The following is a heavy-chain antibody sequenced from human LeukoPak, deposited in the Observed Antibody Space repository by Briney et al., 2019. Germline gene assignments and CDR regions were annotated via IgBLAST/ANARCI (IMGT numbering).Heavy chain of an antibody. J-gene: IGHJ3*01. CDR3: AKDIQLST. CDR2: IGASGEST. CDR1: RFTFSVSA. Sequence: PGGSLRHSCAASRFTFSVSAMNWVRQAPGKGLEWVSLIGASGESTYYADSVKGRFTISRDNSKNTLSLQMNSLRVEDTAMYFCAKDIQLSTWGLGTMVTVSS. V-gene: IGHV3-23*01. D-gene: IGHD5-24*01.